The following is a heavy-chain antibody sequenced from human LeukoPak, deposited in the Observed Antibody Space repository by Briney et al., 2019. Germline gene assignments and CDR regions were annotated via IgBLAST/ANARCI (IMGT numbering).Heavy chain of an antibody. D-gene: IGHD3-22*01. CDR1: GYTFTGYY. Sequence: ASVKVSCKASGYTFTGYYMHWVRQAPGQGLEWMGRINPNSGNTNYAQKLQGRVTMTTDTSTSTAYMELRSLRSDDTAVYYCARALITMIVVVTSFDYWGQGTLVTVSS. CDR3: ARALITMIVVVTSFDY. V-gene: IGHV1-2*06. J-gene: IGHJ4*02. CDR2: INPNSGNT.